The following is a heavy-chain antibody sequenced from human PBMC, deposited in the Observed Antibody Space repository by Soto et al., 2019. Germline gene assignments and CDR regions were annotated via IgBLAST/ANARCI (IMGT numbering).Heavy chain of an antibody. V-gene: IGHV3-15*01. CDR1: GFTFSNAW. CDR3: TTAVQHKVVTRYWYLDL. Sequence: PGGSLRLSCAASGFTFSNAWMSWVRQAPGKGLEWVGRIKSKTDGGTTDYAAPVKGRFTISRDDSKNTLYLQMNSLKTEDTAVYYCTTAVQHKVVTRYWYLDLWGRGTMVTVYS. D-gene: IGHD1-1*01. J-gene: IGHJ2*01. CDR2: IKSKTDGGTT.